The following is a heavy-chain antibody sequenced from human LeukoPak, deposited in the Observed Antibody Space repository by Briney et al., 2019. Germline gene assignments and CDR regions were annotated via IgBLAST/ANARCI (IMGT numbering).Heavy chain of an antibody. D-gene: IGHD1-26*01. V-gene: IGHV4-61*02. CDR3: ARGVGATPWDYYYYYMDV. J-gene: IGHJ6*03. CDR1: GGSISSGSYY. Sequence: SETLSLTCTVSGGSISSGSYYWSWIRQPAGKGLEWIGRIYTSGSTNYNPSLKSRVTISVDTSKNQFSLKLSSVTAADTAVYYCARGVGATPWDYYYYYMDVWGKGTTVTVSS. CDR2: IYTSGST.